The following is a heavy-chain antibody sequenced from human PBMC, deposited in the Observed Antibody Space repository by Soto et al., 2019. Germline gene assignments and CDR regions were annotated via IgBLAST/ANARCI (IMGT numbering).Heavy chain of an antibody. CDR2: INHSGST. V-gene: IGHV4-34*01. CDR3: ARAPYYDFWSGYSLFDY. D-gene: IGHD3-3*01. J-gene: IGHJ4*02. CDR1: GGSFSGYY. Sequence: SETLSLTCAVYGGSFSGYYWSWIRQPPGKGLEWIGEINHSGSTNYNPSLKSRVTISVDTSKNQFSLKLSSVTAADTAVYYCARAPYYDFWSGYSLFDYWGQGTLGTVSS.